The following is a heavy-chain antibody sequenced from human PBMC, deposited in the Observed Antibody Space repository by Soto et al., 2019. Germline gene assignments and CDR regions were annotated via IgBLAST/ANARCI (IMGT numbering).Heavy chain of an antibody. D-gene: IGHD2-21*02. V-gene: IGHV3-48*02. J-gene: IGHJ5*02. CDR1: GFTFSSYS. Sequence: PGGSLRLSCAASGFTFSSYSMNWVRQAPGEGLEWVSYISSSSSTIYYADSVKGRFTISRDNAKNSLYLQMNSLRDEDTAVYYCARGSAVVVTAIEPDNWFDPWGQGTLVTVS. CDR2: ISSSSSTI. CDR3: ARGSAVVVTAIEPDNWFDP.